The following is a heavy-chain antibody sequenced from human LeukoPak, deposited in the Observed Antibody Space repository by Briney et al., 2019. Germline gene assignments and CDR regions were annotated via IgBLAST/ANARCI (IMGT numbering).Heavy chain of an antibody. CDR3: AREAVRAAAAVDYDAFDI. CDR1: GGSISSYY. CDR2: ICTSGST. V-gene: IGHV4-4*07. D-gene: IGHD6-13*01. Sequence: SETLSLTCTVSGGSISSYYWSWIRQPAGKGLEWIGRICTSGSTNYNPSLKSRVTMSVDTSKNQFSLKLSSVTAADTAVYYCAREAVRAAAAVDYDAFDIWGQGTMVTVSS. J-gene: IGHJ3*02.